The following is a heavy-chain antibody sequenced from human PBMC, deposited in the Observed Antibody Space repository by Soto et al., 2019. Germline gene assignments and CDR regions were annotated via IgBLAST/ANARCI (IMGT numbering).Heavy chain of an antibody. CDR1: GGSISSYY. D-gene: IGHD5-18*01. V-gene: IGHV4-59*01. CDR2: IYYSGST. Sequence: SATPSLTCTVSGGSISSYYWSWIRQPPGKGLEWIGYIYYSGSTNYNPSLKSRVTISVDTSKNQFSLKLSSVTAADTAVYYCARGGRGYSYDWFDPWGQGTQVTVSS. J-gene: IGHJ5*02. CDR3: ARGGRGYSYDWFDP.